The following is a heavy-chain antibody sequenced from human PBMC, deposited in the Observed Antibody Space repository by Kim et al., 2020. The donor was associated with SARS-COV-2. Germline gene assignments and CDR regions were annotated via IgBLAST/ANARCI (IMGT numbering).Heavy chain of an antibody. CDR3: AAERVEDGYNSAFYFYYGMDV. CDR1: GFTFTSSA. V-gene: IGHV1-58*01. CDR2: IVVGSGNT. Sequence: SVKVSCKASGFTFTSSAVQWVRQARGQRLEWIGWIVVGSGNTNYAQKFQERVTITRDMSTSTAYMELSSLRSEDTAVYYCAAERVEDGYNSAFYFYYGMDVWGQGTTVTVSS. D-gene: IGHD5-12*01. J-gene: IGHJ6*02.